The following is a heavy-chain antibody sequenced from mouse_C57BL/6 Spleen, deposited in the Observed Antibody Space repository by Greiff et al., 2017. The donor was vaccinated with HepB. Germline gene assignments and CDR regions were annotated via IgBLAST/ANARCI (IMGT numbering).Heavy chain of an antibody. D-gene: IGHD1-1*02. V-gene: IGHV1-69*01. CDR2: IDPSDSYT. Sequence: VQLQQPGAELVMPGASVKLSCKASGYTFTSYWMHWVKQRPGQGLEWIGEIDPSDSYTNYNQKFKGKSTLTVDKSSSTAYMQLSSLTSEDSAVYYCARTHYGRYYAMDYWGQGTSVTVSS. CDR1: GYTFTSYW. J-gene: IGHJ4*01. CDR3: ARTHYGRYYAMDY.